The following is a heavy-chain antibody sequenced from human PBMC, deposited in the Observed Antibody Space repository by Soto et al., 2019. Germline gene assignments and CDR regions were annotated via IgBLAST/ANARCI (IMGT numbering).Heavy chain of an antibody. Sequence: GGSLRLSCAASGFTFSSYGMHWVRQAPGKGLEWVAVISYDGSNKYYADSVKGRFTIFRDNSKNTLYLQMNSLRAEDTAVYFCAREGTYTSSWSRFDYWGQGTLVTVSS. V-gene: IGHV3-30*03. CDR3: AREGTYTSSWSRFDY. D-gene: IGHD6-13*01. J-gene: IGHJ4*02. CDR1: GFTFSSYG. CDR2: ISYDGSNK.